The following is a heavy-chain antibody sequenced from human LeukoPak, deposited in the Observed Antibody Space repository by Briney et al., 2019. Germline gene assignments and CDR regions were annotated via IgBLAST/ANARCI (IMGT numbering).Heavy chain of an antibody. V-gene: IGHV3-21*06. J-gene: IGHJ5*02. D-gene: IGHD2-15*01. CDR2: ISTSSSYI. CDR3: ARGADGVSSNSRGWFDP. Sequence: GGSLRLSCAASGFTFSSYNMNWVRQAPGKGLEWVSSISTSSSYIYYADSVKGRFTISRDNARNSLYLQMNTLRAEDTAVYSRARGADGVSSNSRGWFDPWGQGTLVTVSS. CDR1: GFTFSSYN.